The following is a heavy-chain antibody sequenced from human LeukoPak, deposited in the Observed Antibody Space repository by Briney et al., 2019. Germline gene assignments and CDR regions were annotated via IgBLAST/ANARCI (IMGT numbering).Heavy chain of an antibody. CDR2: IKQDGSEK. D-gene: IGHD3-10*01. V-gene: IGHV3-7*01. CDR3: ARLLSWDTVVRGWWFDP. CDR1: GFTFSSYW. J-gene: IGHJ5*02. Sequence: GGSLRLSCAASGFTFSSYWMSWVRQAPGKGLEWVANIKQDGSEKYYVDSVKGRFTISRDNAKNSLYLQMNSLRAEDTAVYYCARLLSWDTVVRGWWFDPWGQGTLVTVSS.